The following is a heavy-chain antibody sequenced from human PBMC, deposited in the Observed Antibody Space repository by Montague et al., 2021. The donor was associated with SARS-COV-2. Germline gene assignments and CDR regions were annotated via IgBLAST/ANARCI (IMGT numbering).Heavy chain of an antibody. Sequence: SLRLSCAASGINFGNFWMSWVRQAPGKGLEWVANINKDGSEKYHLESLKGRFTISRDNANSSVFLQMDSLRPDDTAVYYCAREHDFKDWGQGTLVIVSS. CDR1: GINFGNFW. V-gene: IGHV3-7*03. D-gene: IGHD2-21*02. CDR2: INKDGSEK. CDR3: AREHDFKD. J-gene: IGHJ4*02.